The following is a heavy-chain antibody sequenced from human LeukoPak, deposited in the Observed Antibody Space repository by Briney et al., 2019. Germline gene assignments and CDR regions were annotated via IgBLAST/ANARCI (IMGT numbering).Heavy chain of an antibody. J-gene: IGHJ6*03. CDR1: GYTFTSYD. Sequence: ASVKVSCKAPGYTFTSYDINWVRQATGQGLEWMGWMNPNSGNTGYAQKFQGRVTMTRNTPISTAYMELSSLRSEDTAVYYCAREHCSSTSCYYYYMDVWGKGTTVTVSS. V-gene: IGHV1-8*01. CDR3: AREHCSSTSCYYYYMDV. CDR2: MNPNSGNT. D-gene: IGHD2-2*01.